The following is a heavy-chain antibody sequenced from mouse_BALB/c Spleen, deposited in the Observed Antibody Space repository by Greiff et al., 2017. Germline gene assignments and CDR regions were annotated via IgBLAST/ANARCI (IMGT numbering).Heavy chain of an antibody. D-gene: IGHD2-1*01. J-gene: IGHJ3*01. CDR2: IDPANGNT. CDR3: ARMSYGNFPWFAY. V-gene: IGHV14-3*02. CDR1: GFNIKDTY. Sequence: EVKLQESGAELVKPGASVKLSCTASGFNIKDTYMHWVKQRPEQGLEWIGRIDPANGNTKYDPKFQGKATITADTSSNTAYLQLSSLTSEDTAVYYCARMSYGNFPWFAYWGQGTLVTVSA.